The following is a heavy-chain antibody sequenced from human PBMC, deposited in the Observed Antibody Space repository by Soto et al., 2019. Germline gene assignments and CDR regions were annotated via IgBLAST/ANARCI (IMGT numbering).Heavy chain of an antibody. V-gene: IGHV4-30-4*08. CDR1: GGSISSGDYY. CDR2: IYYTGST. J-gene: IGHJ5*02. CDR3: AKYGRGLRFRKFDP. D-gene: IGHD3-3*01. Sequence: PSETLSLTCTASGGSISSGDYYWSWMRQPPGKGLEWIGYIYYTGSTYYNPALKRPVTMSIDTSKNQFSLRLSSVTAADTAVYYCAKYGRGLRFRKFDPWGQGTLVTVSS.